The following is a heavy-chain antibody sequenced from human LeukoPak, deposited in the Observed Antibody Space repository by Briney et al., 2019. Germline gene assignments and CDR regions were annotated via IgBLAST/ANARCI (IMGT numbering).Heavy chain of an antibody. Sequence: ASVKVSCKASGYTFTSYAMHWVRQAPGQRLEWMGWINAGNGNTKYSQKFQGRVTMTRNTSISTAYMELSSLRSEDTAVYYCARGTGRNWFDPWGQGTLVTVSS. D-gene: IGHD1-14*01. J-gene: IGHJ5*02. CDR2: INAGNGNT. V-gene: IGHV1-3*01. CDR3: ARGTGRNWFDP. CDR1: GYTFTSYA.